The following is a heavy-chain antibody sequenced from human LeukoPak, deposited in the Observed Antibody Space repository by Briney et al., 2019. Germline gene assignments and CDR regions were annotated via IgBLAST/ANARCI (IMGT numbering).Heavy chain of an antibody. D-gene: IGHD3-10*01. CDR3: ASSSGSYLNWFDP. Sequence: KPSETLSLTCAVYGGSFSGYYWSWIRQPPGKGLEWIGYIYYSGSTNYNPSLKSRVTISVDTSKNQFSLKLSSVTAADTAVYYCASSSGSYLNWFDPWGQGTLVTVSS. CDR2: IYYSGST. J-gene: IGHJ5*02. V-gene: IGHV4-59*08. CDR1: GGSFSGYY.